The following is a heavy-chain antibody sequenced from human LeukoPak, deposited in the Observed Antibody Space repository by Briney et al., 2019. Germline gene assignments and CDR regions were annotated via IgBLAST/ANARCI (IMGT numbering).Heavy chain of an antibody. Sequence: GGSLRLSCAASGFTFSSYGMHWVRQAPGKGLEWVAVISYDGSNKYYADSVKGRFTISRDNSKNTLYLQMNSLRAEDTAVYYCAKDSITMVRGVGPPDYWGQGTLVTVSS. CDR2: ISYDGSNK. CDR3: AKDSITMVRGVGPPDY. V-gene: IGHV3-30*18. J-gene: IGHJ4*02. D-gene: IGHD3-10*01. CDR1: GFTFSSYG.